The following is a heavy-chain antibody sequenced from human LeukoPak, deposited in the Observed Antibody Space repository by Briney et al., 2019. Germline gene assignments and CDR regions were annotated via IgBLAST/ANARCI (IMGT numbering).Heavy chain of an antibody. V-gene: IGHV4-39*07. CDR3: ARDLGGSYYFDY. D-gene: IGHD1-26*01. J-gene: IGHJ4*02. Sequence: SETLSLTCTVSGGSISSSSDYWGWIRQPPGKGLEWIGSIYYSGSTYYNPSLKSRVTISVDTSKNQFSLKLSSVTAADTAVYYCARDLGGSYYFDYWGQGTLVTVSS. CDR2: IYYSGST. CDR1: GGSISSSSDY.